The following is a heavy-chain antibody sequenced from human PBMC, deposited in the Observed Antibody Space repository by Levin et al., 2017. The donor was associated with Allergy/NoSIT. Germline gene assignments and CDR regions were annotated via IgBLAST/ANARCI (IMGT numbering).Heavy chain of an antibody. V-gene: IGHV3-21*01. CDR2: ISSSSSYI. CDR3: ATDPSFSGPTAGDAFDI. D-gene: IGHD4-17*01. CDR1: GFTFSSYS. J-gene: IGHJ3*02. Sequence: GESLKISCAASGFTFSSYSMNWVRQAPGKGLEWVSSISSSSSYIYYADSVKGRFTISRDNAKNSLYLQMNSLRAEDTAVYYCATDPSFSGPTAGDAFDIWGQGTMVTVSS.